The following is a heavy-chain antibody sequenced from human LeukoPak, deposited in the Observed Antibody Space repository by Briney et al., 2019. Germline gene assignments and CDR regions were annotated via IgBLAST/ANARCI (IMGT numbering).Heavy chain of an antibody. CDR2: IIPILGIA. V-gene: IGHV1-69*04. J-gene: IGHJ4*02. CDR1: GGTFSSYA. CDR3: ARPYYDILTGYPD. D-gene: IGHD3-9*01. Sequence: ASVKVSCKASGGTFSSYAISWVRQAPGQGLEWMGRIIPILGIANYAQKFQGRVTITADKSTSTAYMELSSLRSEDTAVYYCARPYYDILTGYPDWGQGTLVTVPS.